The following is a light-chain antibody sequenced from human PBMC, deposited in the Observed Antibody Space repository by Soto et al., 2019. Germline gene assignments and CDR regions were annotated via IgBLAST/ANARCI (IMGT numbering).Light chain of an antibody. CDR2: EVN. CDR3: SSYGGNNNYV. Sequence: LTQPPSASGSPGQSDTISCTGTSSDLGGYDYVSWYQHHPGKAPKLIIYEVNERPSGVPDRFSGSKSGNTASLTVSGLQAEDEADYYCSSYGGNNNYVFGTGTKVTVL. J-gene: IGLJ1*01. V-gene: IGLV2-8*01. CDR1: SSDLGGYDY.